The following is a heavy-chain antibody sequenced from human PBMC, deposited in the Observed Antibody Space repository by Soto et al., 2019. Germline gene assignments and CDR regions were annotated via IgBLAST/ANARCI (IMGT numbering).Heavy chain of an antibody. CDR3: ARDLIAAAGYYYYYGMDV. Sequence: NPSETLSLTCTVSGGSISSGGYYWSWIRQHPGKGLEWIGYIYYSGSTYYNPSLKSRVTISVDTSKNQFSLKLSSVTAADTAVYYCARDLIAAAGYYYYYGMDVWGQGTTVTVSS. CDR1: GGSISSGGYY. J-gene: IGHJ6*02. D-gene: IGHD6-13*01. V-gene: IGHV4-31*03. CDR2: IYYSGST.